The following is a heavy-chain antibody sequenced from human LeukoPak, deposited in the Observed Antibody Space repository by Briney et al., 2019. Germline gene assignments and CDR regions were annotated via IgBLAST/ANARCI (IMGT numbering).Heavy chain of an antibody. V-gene: IGHV4-34*01. CDR2: INHSGST. CDR3: ASYARGAAAGPRVDY. D-gene: IGHD6-13*01. CDR1: GGSISGYY. J-gene: IGHJ4*02. Sequence: SETLSLTCTVSGGSISGYYWSWIRQPPGKGLEWIGEINHSGSTNYNPSLKSRVTISVDTSKNQFSLKLSSVTAADTAVYYCASYARGAAAGPRVDYWGQGTLVTVSS.